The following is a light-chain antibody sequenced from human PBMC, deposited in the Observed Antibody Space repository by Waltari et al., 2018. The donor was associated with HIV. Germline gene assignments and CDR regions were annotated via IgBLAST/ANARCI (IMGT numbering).Light chain of an antibody. CDR1: QSVLYSSNNKNY. CDR2: WAS. J-gene: IGKJ3*01. CDR3: QQYYTTLFS. V-gene: IGKV4-1*01. Sequence: DIVMTQSPDSLAVSLGGRATINCKSSQSVLYSSNNKNYLAWYQQKSGQPPKLLIAWASTRESGVPDRFSGSGSRTDFTLTISSLQAEDVALYYCQQYYTTLFSFGPGTKVEIK.